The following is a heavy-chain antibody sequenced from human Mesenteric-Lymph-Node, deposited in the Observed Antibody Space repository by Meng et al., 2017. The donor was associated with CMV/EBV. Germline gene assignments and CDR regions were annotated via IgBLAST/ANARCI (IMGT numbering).Heavy chain of an antibody. J-gene: IGHJ4*02. CDR3: ARLNGDRVPAAIWGMARYYFDY. CDR2: IYYSGST. Sequence: SETLSLTCTVSGGSISSSSYYWGWIRQPPGKGLEWIGSIYYSGSTYYNPSLKSRVTISVDTSKNQFSLKLSSVTAADTAVYYCARLNGDRVPAAIWGMARYYFDYWGQGTLVTVSS. V-gene: IGHV4-39*01. D-gene: IGHD2-2*02. CDR1: GGSISSSSYY.